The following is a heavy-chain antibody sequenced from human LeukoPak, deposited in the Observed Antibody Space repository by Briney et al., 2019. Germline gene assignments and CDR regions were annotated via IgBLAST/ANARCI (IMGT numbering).Heavy chain of an antibody. CDR3: ARGIWDCSGGSCYPDYYYGMDV. D-gene: IGHD2-15*01. CDR1: GGTFSSYA. Sequence: GASVKVSCKASGGTFSSYAISWVRQAPGQGLEWMGGIIPIFGTANYAQKFQGRVMITADESTSTAYMELSSLRSEDTAVYYCARGIWDCSGGSCYPDYYYGMDVWGKGTTVTVSS. CDR2: IIPIFGTA. J-gene: IGHJ6*04. V-gene: IGHV1-69*13.